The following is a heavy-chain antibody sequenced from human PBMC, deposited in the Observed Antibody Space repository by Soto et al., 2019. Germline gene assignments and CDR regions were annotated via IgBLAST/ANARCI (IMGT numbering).Heavy chain of an antibody. CDR2: VYHTGRT. J-gene: IGHJ4*02. CDR1: IRTPMCSVLS. CDR3: ATNLAYFAS. Sequence: RSDPVRLSCTASIRTPMCSVLSWSWIRKHAGKGLEWIGYVYHTGRTSYNPSLKSRVSISTDTSKNQFSLNLDSVTAADTAVYFCATNLAYFASWCQGTLVT. V-gene: IGHV4-61*08.